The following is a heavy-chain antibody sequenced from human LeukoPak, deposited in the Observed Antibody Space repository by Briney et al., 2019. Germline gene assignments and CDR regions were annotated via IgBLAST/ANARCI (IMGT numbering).Heavy chain of an antibody. V-gene: IGHV3-23*01. Sequence: GGSLRLSCAVSGITLSDYGMSWVRQAPGKGLEWVAGISGSGGTTNYADSVKGRFTISRDNPKNTLFLHMNSLRAEDTAVYFCAKRGVVIRVILVGFHKEAYYFDSWGQGALVTVSS. D-gene: IGHD3-22*01. CDR2: ISGSGGTT. CDR3: AKRGVVIRVILVGFHKEAYYFDS. CDR1: GITLSDYG. J-gene: IGHJ4*02.